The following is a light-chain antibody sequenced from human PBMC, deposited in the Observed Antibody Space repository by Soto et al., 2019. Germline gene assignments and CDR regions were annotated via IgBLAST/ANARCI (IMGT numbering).Light chain of an antibody. CDR1: QSVSTW. CDR2: DAS. V-gene: IGKV1-5*01. Sequence: DIQMTQSPSSLSASVGDTVTITCRASQSVSTWLAWYQQKPGKAPKLLIYDASSLESGVPSRISGSGSGTELTLTISSLQAEDSATYYCQQYNSYSPTFGQGTKV. J-gene: IGKJ1*01. CDR3: QQYNSYSPT.